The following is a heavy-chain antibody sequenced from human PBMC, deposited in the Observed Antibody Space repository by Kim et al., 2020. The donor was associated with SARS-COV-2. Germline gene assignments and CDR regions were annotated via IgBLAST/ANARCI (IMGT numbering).Heavy chain of an antibody. CDR1: GFTFSSYS. V-gene: IGHV3-21*01. J-gene: IGHJ4*02. Sequence: GGSLRLSCAASGFTFSSYSMNWVRQAPGKGLEWVSSISSSSSYIYYADSVKGRFTISRDNAKNSLYLQMNSLRAEDTAVYYCARDPYNPAYDILTGYYKGDYFDYWGQGTLVTVSS. CDR3: ARDPYNPAYDILTGYYKGDYFDY. CDR2: ISSSSSYI. D-gene: IGHD3-9*01.